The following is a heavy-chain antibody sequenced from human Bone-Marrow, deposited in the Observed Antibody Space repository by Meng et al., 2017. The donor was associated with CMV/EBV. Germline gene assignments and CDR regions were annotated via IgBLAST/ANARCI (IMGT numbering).Heavy chain of an antibody. CDR1: YY. V-gene: IGHV1-46*01. CDR3: ARDPPSVGYSSSSWYYYGMDV. J-gene: IGHJ6*02. CDR2: INPSGGST. Sequence: YYMHGVRQAPGQGLEWMGIINPSGGSTSYAQKFQGRVTMTRDTSTSTVYMELSSLRSEDTAVYYCARDPPSVGYSSSSWYYYGMDVWGQGTTVTVSS. D-gene: IGHD6-6*01.